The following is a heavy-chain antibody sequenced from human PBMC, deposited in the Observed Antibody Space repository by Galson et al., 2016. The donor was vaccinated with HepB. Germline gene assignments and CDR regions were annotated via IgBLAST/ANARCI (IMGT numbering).Heavy chain of an antibody. D-gene: IGHD2-21*01. J-gene: IGHJ6*02. CDR3: ARARTPLWSPMGIYSAMDV. Sequence: SLRLSCAASGFRFDDYAMDWVRQAPGKGLEWVSGISWNGGGVGYADSVKGRFTISRDNFKNTLYLQMNSLRTDESAVYYCARARTPLWSPMGIYSAMDVWGQGTTVTVSS. CDR1: GFRFDDYA. V-gene: IGHV3-9*01. CDR2: ISWNGGGV.